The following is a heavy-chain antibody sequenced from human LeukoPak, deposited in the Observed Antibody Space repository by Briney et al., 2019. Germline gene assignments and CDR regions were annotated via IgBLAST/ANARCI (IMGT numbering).Heavy chain of an antibody. V-gene: IGHV1-18*01. CDR1: GYTFTSYG. D-gene: IGHD3-10*01. Sequence: ASVKVPCKASGYTFTSYGISWVRQAPGQGLEWMGWISAYNGNTNYAQKLQGRVTMTTDTSTSTAYMELRSLGSDDTAVYYCARVPRGVGSNWFDPWGQGTLVTVSS. CDR3: ARVPRGVGSNWFDP. J-gene: IGHJ5*02. CDR2: ISAYNGNT.